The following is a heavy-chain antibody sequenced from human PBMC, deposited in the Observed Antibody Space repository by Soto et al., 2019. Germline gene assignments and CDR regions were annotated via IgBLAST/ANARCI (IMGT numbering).Heavy chain of an antibody. D-gene: IGHD2-8*01. CDR3: ARDPKGYCTNGVCYTKWFDP. V-gene: IGHV1-46*01. J-gene: IGHJ5*02. CDR1: GYTFTSYY. CDR2: INPSGGST. Sequence: GPSVKVSCKASGYTFTSYYMHWVRQAPGQGLEWMGIINPSGGSTSYAQKFQGRVTMTRDTSTSTVYMELSSLRSEDTAVYYCARDPKGYCTNGVCYTKWFDPWGQGTLVTVSS.